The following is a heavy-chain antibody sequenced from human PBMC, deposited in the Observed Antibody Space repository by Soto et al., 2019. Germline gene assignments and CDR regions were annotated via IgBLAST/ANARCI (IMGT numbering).Heavy chain of an antibody. CDR2: INPSGGST. J-gene: IGHJ5*02. V-gene: IGHV1-46*01. Sequence: ASVKVSCKASGYVFTTYYIHWVRQAPGQGLDWMGTINPSGGSTSYAQKFQGRVTMTRDTSTSTVYMELSSLRFEDMAVYYCARGGGGRAYCGGDCYWFDPWGQGALVTVAS. CDR1: GYVFTTYY. D-gene: IGHD2-21*02. CDR3: ARGGGGRAYCGGDCYWFDP.